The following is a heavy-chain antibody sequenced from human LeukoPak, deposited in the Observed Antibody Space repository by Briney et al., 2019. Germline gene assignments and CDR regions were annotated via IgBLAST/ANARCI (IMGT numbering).Heavy chain of an antibody. V-gene: IGHV1-2*02. D-gene: IGHD3-10*01. Sequence: ASVKVSCKASGYTFTGYYMHWVRQAPGQGIEWMGWINPNSGGTNYAQKFQGRVTMTRDTSISTAYMELSRLRSDDTAVYYCARDSGSGGPTDYWGQGTLVTVSS. CDR3: ARDSGSGGPTDY. CDR1: GYTFTGYY. CDR2: INPNSGGT. J-gene: IGHJ4*02.